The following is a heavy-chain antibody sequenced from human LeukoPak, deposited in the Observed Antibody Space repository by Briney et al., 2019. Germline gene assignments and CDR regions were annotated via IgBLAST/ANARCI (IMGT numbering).Heavy chain of an antibody. V-gene: IGHV3-48*03. CDR2: ISNSGSSK. CDR3: ARARVPGELNY. CDR1: GFNFSRCE. D-gene: IGHD3-10*01. J-gene: IGHJ4*02. Sequence: GGSLRLSCAASGFNFSRCEMNWVRQAPGKGLEWLSYISNSGSSKYYADSVRGRFTISRDNAKNSLYLQMNSLRAEDTAVYYCARARVPGELNYWGQGTLVTVSS.